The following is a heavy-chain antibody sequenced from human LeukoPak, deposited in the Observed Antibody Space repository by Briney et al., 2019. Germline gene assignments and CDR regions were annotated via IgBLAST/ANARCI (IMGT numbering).Heavy chain of an antibody. V-gene: IGHV3-30*18. J-gene: IGHJ4*02. D-gene: IGHD2-2*01. CDR3: AKGYCRSSSCYYFDY. CDR2: ISYDGSNK. CDR1: GFTFSSYG. Sequence: GGSLRLSCAASGFTFSSYGMHWVRQAPGKGLEWVAVISYDGSNKYYADSVKGRFTISRDNSKNTLYLQMNSLRAEDTAVYYCAKGYCRSSSCYYFDYWGQGTLVTVSS.